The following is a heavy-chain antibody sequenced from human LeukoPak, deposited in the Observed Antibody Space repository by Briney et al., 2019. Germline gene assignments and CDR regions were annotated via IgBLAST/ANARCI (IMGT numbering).Heavy chain of an antibody. V-gene: IGHV3-72*01. J-gene: IGHJ4*02. Sequence: GGSLRLSCAASGFIFSGHYMDWVRQAPGKGLEWLARSRDKAKSYSTEHAASVKGRFTISRDNSKNSLYLQMNSLKTEDTAVYYCARRSNSYYTFDYWGQGTLVTVSS. CDR2: SRDKAKSYST. CDR1: GFIFSGHY. CDR3: ARRSNSYYTFDY. D-gene: IGHD1-26*01.